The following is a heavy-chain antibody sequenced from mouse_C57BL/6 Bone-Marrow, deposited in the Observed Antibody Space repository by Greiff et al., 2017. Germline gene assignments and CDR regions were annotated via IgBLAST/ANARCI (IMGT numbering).Heavy chain of an antibody. J-gene: IGHJ1*03. CDR1: GFTFSDYY. CDR2: INYDGSST. D-gene: IGHD1-1*01. CDR3: ARDTTDWYFEV. Sequence: DVKLVESEGGLVQPGSSMKLSCTASGFTFSDYYMAWVRQVPEKGLEWVANINYDGSSTYYLDSLKSRFIISRDNAKNILYLQMSSLKSEDTATYYCARDTTDWYFEVWGTGTTVTVSS. V-gene: IGHV5-16*01.